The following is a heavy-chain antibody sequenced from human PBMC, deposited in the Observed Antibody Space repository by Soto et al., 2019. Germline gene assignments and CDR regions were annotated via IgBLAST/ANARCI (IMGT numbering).Heavy chain of an antibody. CDR3: ATTDIVSTIDDGRDAFHF. CDR2: IYPGDSDT. V-gene: IGHV5-51*01. CDR1: GYKFTNYW. Sequence: PGESLKISCKGSGYKFTNYWIGWVRQMPGKGLEWMGVIYPGDSDTRYSPSFQGQVTISADKSISTAYLQWTSPKASDTAIYYCATTDIVSTIDDGRDAFHFWGQGTMVTVSS. D-gene: IGHD5-12*01. J-gene: IGHJ3*01.